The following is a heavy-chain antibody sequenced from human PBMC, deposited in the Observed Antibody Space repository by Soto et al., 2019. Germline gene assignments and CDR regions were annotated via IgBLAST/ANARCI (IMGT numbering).Heavy chain of an antibody. D-gene: IGHD3-10*01. CDR1: GYTFTIYY. CDR2: INPYNGNT. V-gene: IGHV1-18*01. Sequence: QVQLVQSGAEVKKPGASVKVSCKASGYTFTIYYISWVRQAPGQGLEWMGWINPYNGNTNYAQKFQGRVTMTTDTSTSTAYMELRSLRSDDTAVYSCARDRHYPSGGTNWFDPWGQGTLVIVSS. J-gene: IGHJ5*02. CDR3: ARDRHYPSGGTNWFDP.